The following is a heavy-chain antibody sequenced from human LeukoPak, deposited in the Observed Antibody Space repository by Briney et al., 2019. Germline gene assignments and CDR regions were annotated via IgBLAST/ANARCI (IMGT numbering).Heavy chain of an antibody. J-gene: IGHJ4*02. CDR1: GGSISSYY. D-gene: IGHD6-13*01. CDR2: IYYSGST. CDR3: ARHSSSWSFFDY. Sequence: SETLSLTCTVSGGSISSYYWSWIRQPPGKGLEWIGYIYYSGSTNYNPSLKSRVTVSVDTSKNQFSLKLSSVTAADTAVYYCARHSSSWSFFDYWGQGTLVTVSS. V-gene: IGHV4-59*08.